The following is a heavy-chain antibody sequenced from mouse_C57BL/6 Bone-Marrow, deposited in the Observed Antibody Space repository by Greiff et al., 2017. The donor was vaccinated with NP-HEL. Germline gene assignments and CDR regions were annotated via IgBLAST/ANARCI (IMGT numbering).Heavy chain of an antibody. V-gene: IGHV1-59*01. D-gene: IGHD1-1*01. Sequence: VQLQQSGAELVRPGTSVKLSCKASGYTFTSYWMHWVKQRPGQGLEWIGVIDPSDSYTNYNQKFKGKATLTVDTSSSTAYMQLSSLTSEDSAVYYCAKITTVGDYWGQGTTLTVSS. J-gene: IGHJ2*01. CDR1: GYTFTSYW. CDR3: AKITTVGDY. CDR2: IDPSDSYT.